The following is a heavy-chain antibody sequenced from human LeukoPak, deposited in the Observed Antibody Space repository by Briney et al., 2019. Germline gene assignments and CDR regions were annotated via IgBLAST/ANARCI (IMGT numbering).Heavy chain of an antibody. CDR1: GGSISSYY. J-gene: IGHJ4*02. Sequence: PSETLSLTCTVSGGSISSYYWSWIRQPAGKGLEWIGRIYTSGSTNYNPSLKSRVTMSVDTSKSQFSLKLSSVTAADTAVYYCARSSTYYYDSSGHHFDYWGQGTLVTVSS. V-gene: IGHV4-4*07. CDR3: ARSSTYYYDSSGHHFDY. D-gene: IGHD3-22*01. CDR2: IYTSGST.